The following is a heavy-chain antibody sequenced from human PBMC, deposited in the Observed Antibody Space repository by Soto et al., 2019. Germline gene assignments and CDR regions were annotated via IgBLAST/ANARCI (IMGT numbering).Heavy chain of an antibody. Sequence: QVQLQESGTGLVKPSETLSLICTVSGGSISSYYLSWIRQPPGKGLEWIGYIYYSWSTNYNPSLKSLVTISVDSSKHHFSLKLSSGTATDTAVYYCARRYGGNLDNWGQGTLVTVSS. CDR1: GGSISSYY. CDR2: IYYSWST. J-gene: IGHJ4*02. CDR3: ARRYGGNLDN. D-gene: IGHD1-26*01. V-gene: IGHV4-59*08.